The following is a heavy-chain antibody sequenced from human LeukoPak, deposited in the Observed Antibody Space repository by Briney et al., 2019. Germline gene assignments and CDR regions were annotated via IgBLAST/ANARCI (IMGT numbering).Heavy chain of an antibody. Sequence: GGSLRLSCAASGFTFSSYWMSWVRQAPGKGLEWVANIKQDGSEKYYVDSVKGRFTISRDNAKNSLYLQMNSLRAEDTAVYYCAREGKGGHYDSSRVDHWGQGTLVTVSS. D-gene: IGHD3-22*01. CDR1: GFTFSSYW. CDR3: AREGKGGHYDSSRVDH. CDR2: IKQDGSEK. V-gene: IGHV3-7*01. J-gene: IGHJ4*02.